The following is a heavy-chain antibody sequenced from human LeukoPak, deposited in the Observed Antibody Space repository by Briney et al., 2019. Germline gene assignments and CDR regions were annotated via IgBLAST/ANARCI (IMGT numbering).Heavy chain of an antibody. CDR2: ISYDGSEK. CDR3: ARDDYGDYFFDF. CDR1: GFTFSSYG. D-gene: IGHD4-17*01. V-gene: IGHV3-30*03. J-gene: IGHJ4*02. Sequence: PGGSLRLSCAASGFTFSSYGMHWVRQAPGKGLEWVAVISYDGSEKYYVDSVKGRFTISRDNAKNSLYLQLNSLRAEDTAMYYCARDDYGDYFFDFWGQGTLVTVSS.